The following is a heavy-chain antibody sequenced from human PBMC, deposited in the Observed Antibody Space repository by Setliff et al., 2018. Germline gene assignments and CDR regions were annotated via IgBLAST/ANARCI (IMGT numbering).Heavy chain of an antibody. D-gene: IGHD3-3*01. CDR2: IHYRGTT. Sequence: SETLSLTCTVSGASISSGTYYWAWIRQPPGKGLEWIGRIHYRGTTYSNASLASRLTISVDTSKNQFSLKLSSVTAADTAVYYCVRMSGFLYMDVWGKGTTVTVSS. J-gene: IGHJ6*03. CDR3: VRMSGFLYMDV. CDR1: GASISSGTYY. V-gene: IGHV4-39*01.